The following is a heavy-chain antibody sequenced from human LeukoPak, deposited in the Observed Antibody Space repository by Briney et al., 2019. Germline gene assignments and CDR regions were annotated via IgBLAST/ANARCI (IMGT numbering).Heavy chain of an antibody. CDR1: GFTFSSYS. J-gene: IGHJ5*02. Sequence: GGSLRLSCAASGFTFSSYSMNWVRQAPGKGLEWVSYISSSSSTIYYADSVKGRFTISRDNAKNSLYLQMNSLRAKDTAVYYCARAAGPRRNWFDPWGQGTLVTVSS. CDR2: ISSSSSTI. CDR3: ARAAGPRRNWFDP. V-gene: IGHV3-48*01.